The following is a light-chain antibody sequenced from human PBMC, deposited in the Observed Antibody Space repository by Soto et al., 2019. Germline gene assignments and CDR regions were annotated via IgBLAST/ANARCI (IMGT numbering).Light chain of an antibody. CDR3: QQYGSSPWT. CDR1: QSVSSSY. CDR2: GAS. V-gene: IGKV3-20*01. J-gene: IGKJ1*01. Sequence: EIVLTQSPGTLSLSPGERATLSCRASQSVSSSYLAWYQQKPGQAPRPLIYGASSRAIGIPDRFSGSGSGTDLTLTISRLEPEDFAVYYCQQYGSSPWTFGPGTKVAIK.